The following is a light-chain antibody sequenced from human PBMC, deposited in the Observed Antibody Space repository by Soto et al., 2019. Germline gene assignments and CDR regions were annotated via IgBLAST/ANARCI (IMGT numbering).Light chain of an antibody. CDR1: QDINDW. V-gene: IGKV1D-16*01. J-gene: IGKJ4*01. CDR2: AAS. CDR3: QQYNTYPLT. Sequence: VQMTQSPSSLSASVGDRVTITCRASQDINDWLAWYQQKPEKAPKSLIYAASNLQSGVPSRFSGSGSGTDFTLTISSLQPEDSATYYCQQYNTYPLTFGGGTKVEIK.